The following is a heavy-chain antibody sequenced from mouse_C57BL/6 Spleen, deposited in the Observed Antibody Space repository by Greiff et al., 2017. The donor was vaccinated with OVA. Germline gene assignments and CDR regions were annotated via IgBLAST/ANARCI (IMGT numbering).Heavy chain of an antibody. D-gene: IGHD1-1*01. Sequence: EVMLVESGGGLVKPGGSLKLSCAASGFTFSSYPMSWVRQTPEKRLEWVATISGGGGNTYYPDRVKGRFTISRDNAKNTLYLQMSSLRSEDTALYYCARRGYYGSSNWYFDVWGTGTTVTVSS. CDR1: GFTFSSYP. CDR3: ARRGYYGSSNWYFDV. V-gene: IGHV5-9*01. CDR2: ISGGGGNT. J-gene: IGHJ1*03.